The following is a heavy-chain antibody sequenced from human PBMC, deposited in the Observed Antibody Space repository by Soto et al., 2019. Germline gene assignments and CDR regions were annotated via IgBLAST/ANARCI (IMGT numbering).Heavy chain of an antibody. CDR1: GGTISSYT. CDR2: IIPILGIA. Sequence: QVQLVQSGAEVQKPGSSVKVSCKASGGTISSYTISWVRQAPGQGLEWMGRIIPILGIANYAQKFQGRVTITADKSTSTAYMELSSLRSEDTAVYYCARDLGYCSSTSCSAFDIWGQGTMVTVSS. J-gene: IGHJ3*02. CDR3: ARDLGYCSSTSCSAFDI. D-gene: IGHD2-2*03. V-gene: IGHV1-69*08.